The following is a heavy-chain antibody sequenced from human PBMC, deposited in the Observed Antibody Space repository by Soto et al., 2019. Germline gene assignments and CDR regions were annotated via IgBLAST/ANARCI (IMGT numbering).Heavy chain of an antibody. CDR1: GYTFTSYG. CDR3: ARDPGYCSGGSCYSSFGHRNNCFDP. Sequence: QVQLVQSGAEVKKPGASVKVSCKASGYTFTSYGISWVRQAPGQGLEWMGWIGAYNGNTNYAQKLQGRVTMTTDTSTSTAYMELRSLRSHDPAVYYCARDPGYCSGGSCYSSFGHRNNCFDPWGQGTLVTVSS. CDR2: IGAYNGNT. D-gene: IGHD2-15*01. V-gene: IGHV1-18*01. J-gene: IGHJ5*02.